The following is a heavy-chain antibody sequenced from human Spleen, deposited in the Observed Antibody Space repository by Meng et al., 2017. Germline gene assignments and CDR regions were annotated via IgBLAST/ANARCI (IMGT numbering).Heavy chain of an antibody. CDR2: INPSGGST. D-gene: IGHD3-10*01. V-gene: IGHV1-46*01. CDR3: ARIEGTMVSDY. J-gene: IGHJ4*02. CDR1: GYTLTELS. Sequence: ASVKVSCKVSGYTLTELSMHWVRQAPGQGLEWMGIINPSGGSTSYAQKFQGRVTMTRDTSTSTVYMELSSLRSEDTAVYYCARIEGTMVSDYWGQGTLVTVSS.